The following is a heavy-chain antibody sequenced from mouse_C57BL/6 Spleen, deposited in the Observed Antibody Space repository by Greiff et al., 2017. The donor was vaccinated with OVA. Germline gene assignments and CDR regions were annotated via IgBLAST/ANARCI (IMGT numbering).Heavy chain of an antibody. Sequence: VQLQASGPELVKPGASVKISCKASGYAFSSSWMHWVKQRPGKGLEWIGRIYPGDGDTNYNEKFKGKATLNAYKYSSTAYMQLSSLTSEDSAVYYCARASTRMYFDVWGTGTTVTVSS. CDR2: IYPGDGDT. CDR1: GYAFSSSW. D-gene: IGHD5-1*01. J-gene: IGHJ1*03. V-gene: IGHV1-82*01. CDR3: ARASTRMYFDV.